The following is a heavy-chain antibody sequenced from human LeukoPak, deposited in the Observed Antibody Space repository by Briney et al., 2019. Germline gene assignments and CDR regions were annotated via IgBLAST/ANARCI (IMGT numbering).Heavy chain of an antibody. Sequence: GGSLRLSCAASGFTFSSYWMYRVRQAPGKGLVWVSGTNTDGSSTMYADSVKGRFTIARDNAKNTLYLQMNSLRAEDTAVYYCYGANAEHWGQGTLVTVSS. CDR2: TNTDGSST. V-gene: IGHV3-74*03. CDR3: YGANAEH. J-gene: IGHJ1*01. D-gene: IGHD4-23*01. CDR1: GFTFSSYW.